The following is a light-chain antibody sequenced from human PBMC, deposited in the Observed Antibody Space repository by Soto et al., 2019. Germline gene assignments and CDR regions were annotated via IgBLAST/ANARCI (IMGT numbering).Light chain of an antibody. V-gene: IGKV1-39*01. Sequence: DIQITQSPSSLSASVGDRVTITCRASQSISIYLNWYQQKPGKTPKLLIYAASSLQSGVPSRFSGSGSGTDFTLTISSLQPEDFATYYCQQSYSTPQTFGQGTKLEIK. CDR2: AAS. CDR3: QQSYSTPQT. CDR1: QSISIY. J-gene: IGKJ2*01.